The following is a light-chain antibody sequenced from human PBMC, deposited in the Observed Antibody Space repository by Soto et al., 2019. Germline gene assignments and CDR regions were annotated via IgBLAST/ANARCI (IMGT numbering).Light chain of an antibody. CDR1: QSVSTY. V-gene: IGKV3-11*01. Sequence: EIVLTQSPATLYLSPGERATLSCRASQSVSTYLAWDQQKPGQAPRLLIYDASNRATGIPARFSGSGSGTDFTLTIRSQEPANVAVYYCLHRSNLPPITFGQGTRREIK. CDR3: LHRSNLPPIT. J-gene: IGKJ5*01. CDR2: DAS.